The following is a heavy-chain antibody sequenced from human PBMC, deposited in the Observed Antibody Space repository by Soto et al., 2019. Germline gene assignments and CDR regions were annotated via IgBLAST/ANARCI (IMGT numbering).Heavy chain of an antibody. CDR3: AKDQLGADFDY. D-gene: IGHD6-6*01. CDR2: ISYDGSNK. CDR1: GFTFSSYG. Sequence: QVQLVESEGGVVQPGRSLRLSCAASGFTFSSYGMHWVRQAPGKGLEWVAVISYDGSNKYYADSVKGRFTISRDNSKNTLYLQMNSLRAEDTAVYYCAKDQLGADFDYWGQGTLVTVSS. J-gene: IGHJ4*02. V-gene: IGHV3-30*18.